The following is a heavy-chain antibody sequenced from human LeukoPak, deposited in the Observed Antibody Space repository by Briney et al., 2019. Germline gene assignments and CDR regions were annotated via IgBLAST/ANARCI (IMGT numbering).Heavy chain of an antibody. Sequence: GGSLRLSCAASGLSFSTYGMSWVRQAPGKGLEWVSYISSSSSTIYYADSVKGRFTISRDNAKNSLYLQMNSLRAEDTAVYYCASGQLGGLYWGQGTLVTVSS. V-gene: IGHV3-48*04. J-gene: IGHJ4*02. CDR1: GLSFSTYG. CDR2: ISSSSSTI. D-gene: IGHD2-2*01. CDR3: ASGQLGGLY.